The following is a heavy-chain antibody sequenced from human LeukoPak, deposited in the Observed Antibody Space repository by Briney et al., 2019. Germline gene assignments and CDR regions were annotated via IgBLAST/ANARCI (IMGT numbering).Heavy chain of an antibody. D-gene: IGHD1-1*01. CDR3: ARTHAFDI. CDR1: GFTFSSYA. Sequence: GGSLRLSCAPSGFTFSSYAMSWVRQAPGKGLEWVSAMSGSGGSTYHADSVKGRFTISRDNSKNTLYLQMNSLRAEDTAVYYCARTHAFDIWGQGTMVTVSS. V-gene: IGHV3-23*01. J-gene: IGHJ3*02. CDR2: MSGSGGST.